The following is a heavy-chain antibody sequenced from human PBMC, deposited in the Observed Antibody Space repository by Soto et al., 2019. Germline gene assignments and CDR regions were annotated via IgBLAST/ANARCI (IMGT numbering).Heavy chain of an antibody. D-gene: IGHD3-16*01. CDR2: IYYSGST. CDR1: GGSISSGGYY. Sequence: SETLSLTCTVSGGSISSGGYYWSWIRQHPGKGLEWIGYIYYSGSTYYNPSLKSRVTISVDTSKNQFSLKLSSVTAADTAVYYCARDWARPQYYYYGMDVWGQGTTVTVSS. CDR3: ARDWARPQYYYYGMDV. J-gene: IGHJ6*02. V-gene: IGHV4-31*03.